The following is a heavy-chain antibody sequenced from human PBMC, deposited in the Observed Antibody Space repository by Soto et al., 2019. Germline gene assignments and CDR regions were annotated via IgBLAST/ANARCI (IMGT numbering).Heavy chain of an antibody. Sequence: GGSLRLSCAASGFTFSSYAMSWVRQAPGKGLEWVSAISGSGGSTYYADSVKGRFTISRDNSKNTLYLQMNSLRAEDTAVYYCAKSVLLWFGELDGMDVWGQGTTVTVSS. CDR2: ISGSGGST. CDR3: AKSVLLWFGELDGMDV. CDR1: GFTFSSYA. D-gene: IGHD3-10*01. V-gene: IGHV3-23*01. J-gene: IGHJ6*02.